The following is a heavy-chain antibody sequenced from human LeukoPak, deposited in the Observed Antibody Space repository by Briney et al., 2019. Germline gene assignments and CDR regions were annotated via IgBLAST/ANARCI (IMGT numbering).Heavy chain of an antibody. D-gene: IGHD6-19*01. Sequence: PGGSLRLSCAASGFTFSSYAMHWVRQAPGKGLEWVAVLSYDGSNKYYADSVKGRFTISRDNSKHTLYLQMNSLRAEDTAVYYCAGDPKAVAGTGGSYWGQGTLVTVSS. J-gene: IGHJ4*02. CDR1: GFTFSSYA. V-gene: IGHV3-30-3*01. CDR3: AGDPKAVAGTGGSY. CDR2: LSYDGSNK.